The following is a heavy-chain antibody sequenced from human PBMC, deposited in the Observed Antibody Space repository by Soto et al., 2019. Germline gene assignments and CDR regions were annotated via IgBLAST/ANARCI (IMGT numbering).Heavy chain of an antibody. CDR2: IWYDGTNK. CDR3: ARDRGAVAGTRYYYGMDV. V-gene: IGHV3-33*01. D-gene: IGHD6-13*01. CDR1: GFTFSSYG. Sequence: QVQLVESGGGVVQPGMSLRLSCAASGFTFSSYGMHWVRQAPGKGLEWVAVIWYDGTNKYYADSVKGRFTISRDNSKNTLYLQMNSLRAEDTAVYYCARDRGAVAGTRYYYGMDVWGQGTTVTVSS. J-gene: IGHJ6*02.